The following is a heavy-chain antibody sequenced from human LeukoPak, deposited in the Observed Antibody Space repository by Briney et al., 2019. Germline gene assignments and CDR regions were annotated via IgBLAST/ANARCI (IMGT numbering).Heavy chain of an antibody. J-gene: IGHJ4*02. CDR2: ISGSGGST. D-gene: IGHD2-2*01. CDR1: GFTFSSYA. V-gene: IGHV3-23*01. CDR3: AKTCSSTSCYFD. Sequence: GASLRLSGAASGFTFSSYAMSWVRQAPGKGLEWFSAISGSGGSTYYADSVKGRFTISRDNSKNTLYLQMNSLRAEDTAVYYCAKTCSSTSCYFDWGQGTLVTVSS.